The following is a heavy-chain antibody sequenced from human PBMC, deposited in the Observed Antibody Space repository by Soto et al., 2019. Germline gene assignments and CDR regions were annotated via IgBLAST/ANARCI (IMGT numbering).Heavy chain of an antibody. J-gene: IGHJ4*02. CDR1: GFTFSSYW. CDR3: ARVTVAIAVAGTDFDY. CDR2: IKQDGSEK. V-gene: IGHV3-7*05. D-gene: IGHD6-19*01. Sequence: GGSLRLSCAASGFTFSSYWMSWVRQAPGKGLEWVANIKQDGSEKYYVDSVKGRFTISRDNAKNSLYLQMNSLRAEDTAVYYCARVTVAIAVAGTDFDYWGQGTLVTVSS.